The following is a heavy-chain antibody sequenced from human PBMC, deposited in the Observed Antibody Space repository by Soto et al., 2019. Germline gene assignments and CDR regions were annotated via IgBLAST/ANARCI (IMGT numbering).Heavy chain of an antibody. Sequence: QVQLVQSGAEVKKPGSSVKVSCKASGGTFSRYTISWVRQAPGQGLEWMGGITPMFGTANYAQKFQGRVKIAADESTSTAYMELSSLRSEDTAVYYCARQFDYESSGYYYAYWGQGTVVTVSS. CDR1: GGTFSRYT. D-gene: IGHD3-22*01. J-gene: IGHJ4*02. V-gene: IGHV1-69*01. CDR3: ARQFDYESSGYYYAY. CDR2: ITPMFGTA.